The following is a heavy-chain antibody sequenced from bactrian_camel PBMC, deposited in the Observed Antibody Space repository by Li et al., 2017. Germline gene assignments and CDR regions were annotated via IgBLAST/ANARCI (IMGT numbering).Heavy chain of an antibody. Sequence: LVESGGGSVQVGGSLTLSCTASGYTYSDYCIGWFRQAPGKEREGVADIFRLDGRTRYNDPVKGRVTISQGNAKNTLYLQMNSLKPGDTSMYYCAARSGGYCGYLLQTSAAWSYWGQGTQVTVS. J-gene: IGHJ4*01. CDR3: AARSGGYCGYLLQTSAAWSY. CDR1: GYTYSDYC. V-gene: IGHV3S63*01. D-gene: IGHD2*01. CDR2: IFRLDGRT.